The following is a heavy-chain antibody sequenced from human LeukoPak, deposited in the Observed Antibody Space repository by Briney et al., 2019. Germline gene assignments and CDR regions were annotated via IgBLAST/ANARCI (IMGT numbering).Heavy chain of an antibody. CDR1: GGSISSYY. Sequence: PSETLSLTCTVSGGSISSYYWSWIRQPPGKGLEWIGYIYTSGSTNYNPSLKSRVTISVDTSKNQFSLKLSSVTAADTAVYYCARHQILWEPDAFDIWGQGTMVTVSS. J-gene: IGHJ3*02. CDR2: IYTSGST. V-gene: IGHV4-4*09. CDR3: ARHQILWEPDAFDI. D-gene: IGHD1-14*01.